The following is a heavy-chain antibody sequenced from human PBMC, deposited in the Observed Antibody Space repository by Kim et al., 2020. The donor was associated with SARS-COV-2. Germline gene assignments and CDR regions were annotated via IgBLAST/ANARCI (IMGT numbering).Heavy chain of an antibody. CDR1: GFTVSSNY. D-gene: IGHD6-13*01. CDR3: ARGTPGYSSSWYRIGFDY. Sequence: GGSLRLSCAASGFTVSSNYMSWVRQAPGKGLEWVSVIYSGGSTYYADSVKGRFTISRDNSKNTLYLQMNSLRAEDTAVYYCARGTPGYSSSWYRIGFDYWGQGTLVTVSS. V-gene: IGHV3-53*01. J-gene: IGHJ4*02. CDR2: IYSGGST.